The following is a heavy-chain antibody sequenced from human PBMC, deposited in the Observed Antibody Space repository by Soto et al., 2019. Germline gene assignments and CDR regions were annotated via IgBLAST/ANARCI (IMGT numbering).Heavy chain of an antibody. D-gene: IGHD4-17*01. CDR3: ARSFTTVTTRAYGKDV. CDR2: IKQDGSEK. Sequence: EVQLVESGGGLVQPGGSLRLSCAASGFTFSSYWMSWVRQAPGKGLEWVANIKQDGSEKYYVDSVKGRFTISRDNAKNSLYLQMNSLRAEDTAVYYCARSFTTVTTRAYGKDVWGQGTTVTVSS. CDR1: GFTFSSYW. V-gene: IGHV3-7*01. J-gene: IGHJ6*02.